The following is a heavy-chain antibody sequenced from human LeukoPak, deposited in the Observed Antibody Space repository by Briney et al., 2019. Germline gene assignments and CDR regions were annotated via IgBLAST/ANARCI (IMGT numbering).Heavy chain of an antibody. Sequence: ASVTVSFKASGYTFTCYYMHWVRQAPGQGLEWMGWINPNSGGTNYAQKFQGRVTMTRDTSISTAYMELSRLRSDDTAVYYCARAPYHSIAAAGGKGNWFDPWGQGTLVTVSS. CDR3: ARAPYHSIAAAGGKGNWFDP. J-gene: IGHJ5*02. CDR2: INPNSGGT. V-gene: IGHV1-2*02. CDR1: GYTFTCYY. D-gene: IGHD6-13*01.